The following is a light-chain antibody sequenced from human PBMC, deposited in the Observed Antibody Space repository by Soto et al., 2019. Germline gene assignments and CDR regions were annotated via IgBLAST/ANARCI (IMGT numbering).Light chain of an antibody. CDR2: GAS. CDR3: QQYGGA. Sequence: EIVLTQSPGTLSLSPGERATLSCRASQSIAGSFLAWYQQKPGQAPRLLIYGASTRATGIPDRFSGSASGTDFTLTIRRLEPEDFAVYYCQQYGGAFGGGTKVEIK. V-gene: IGKV3-20*01. CDR1: QSIAGSF. J-gene: IGKJ4*01.